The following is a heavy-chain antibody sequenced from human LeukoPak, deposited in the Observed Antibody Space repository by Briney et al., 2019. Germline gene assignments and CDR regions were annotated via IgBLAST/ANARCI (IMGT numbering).Heavy chain of an antibody. CDR2: ISSSGSTI. CDR1: GFTFSDYH. D-gene: IGHD6-13*01. Sequence: GGSLRLSCAASGFTFSDYHMSWIRQAPGKGLEWVSYISSSGSTIYYADSVKGRFTISRDNAKNSLYLQMNSLRAEDTAVYYCARGRSRYSSSWYQEDYYYGMDVWGQGTTVTVSS. CDR3: ARGRSRYSSSWYQEDYYYGMDV. V-gene: IGHV3-11*01. J-gene: IGHJ6*02.